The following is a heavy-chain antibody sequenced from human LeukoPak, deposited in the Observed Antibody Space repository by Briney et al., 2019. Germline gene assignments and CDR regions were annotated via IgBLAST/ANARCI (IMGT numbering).Heavy chain of an antibody. CDR2: IIPILGIA. J-gene: IGHJ4*02. V-gene: IGHV1-69*04. CDR1: GYTFTSYD. Sequence: ASVKVSCKASGYTFTSYDINWVRQATGQGLEWMGRIIPILGIANYAQKFQGRVTITADKSTSTAYMELSSLRSEDTAVYYCARDWTYYYDSSGYNFDYWGQGTLVTVSS. CDR3: ARDWTYYYDSSGYNFDY. D-gene: IGHD3-22*01.